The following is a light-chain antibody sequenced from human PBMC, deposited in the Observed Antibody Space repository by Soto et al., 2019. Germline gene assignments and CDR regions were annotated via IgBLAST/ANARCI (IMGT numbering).Light chain of an antibody. V-gene: IGKV3-20*01. J-gene: IGKJ2*01. CDR1: QSVSISY. CDR3: QHYGGSPPGPRYT. Sequence: EIVLTQSPGTLSLSPGERATLSCRASQSVSISYLAWYQQKPGQAPRLLIYSTSTRATGIPDRFSGSGSGTDFTLTIRRLEPEDFAMYYCQHYGGSPPGPRYTFGQGTKLEIK. CDR2: STS.